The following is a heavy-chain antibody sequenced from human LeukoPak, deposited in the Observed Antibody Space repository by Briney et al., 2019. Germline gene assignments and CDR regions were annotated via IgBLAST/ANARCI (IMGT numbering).Heavy chain of an antibody. V-gene: IGHV1-2*02. J-gene: IGHJ3*02. CDR3: ARPLYSGSYYRETRSFDI. D-gene: IGHD1-26*01. CDR2: INPNSGGT. CDR1: GYTFTGYY. Sequence: ASVKVSCKASGYTFTGYYMHWVRQAPGQGLEWMEWINPNSGGTNYAQKFQGRVTMTRDTSISTAYMELSRLRSDDTAVYYCARPLYSGSYYRETRSFDIWGQGTMVTVSS.